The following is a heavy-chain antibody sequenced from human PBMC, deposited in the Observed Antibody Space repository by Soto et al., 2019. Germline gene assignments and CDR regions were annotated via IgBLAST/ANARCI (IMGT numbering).Heavy chain of an antibody. D-gene: IGHD2-21*01. CDR1: GFTFGTYG. CDR2: IWYDGSIK. CDR3: ARADCGGQCPCDY. J-gene: IGHJ4*02. Sequence: PGGSLRLSCAASGFTFGTYGMHWVRQAPGKGLEWVAVIWYDGSIKTYADSVKGRFSISRDNSQNTVYLQMNTLRAGDTAVYYCARADCGGQCPCDYWGQGTLVTVSS. V-gene: IGHV3-33*01.